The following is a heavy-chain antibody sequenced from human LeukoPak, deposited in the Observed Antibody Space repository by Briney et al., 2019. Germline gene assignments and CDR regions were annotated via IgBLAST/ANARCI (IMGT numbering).Heavy chain of an antibody. D-gene: IGHD6-13*01. CDR3: ARGRAADGPYYFDY. CDR2: INHSGST. J-gene: IGHJ4*02. V-gene: IGHV4-34*01. CDR1: GASFSGYY. Sequence: KPSETLSLTCAVYGASFSGYYWSWIRQPPGKVLEWIGEINHSGSTNYNPSLQSRVTISVDTSKNQFSLKRSSVTAADTAVYYCARGRAADGPYYFDYWGQGTLVNVSS.